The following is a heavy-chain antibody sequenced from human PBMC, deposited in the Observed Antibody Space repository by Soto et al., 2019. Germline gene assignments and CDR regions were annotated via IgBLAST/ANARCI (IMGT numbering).Heavy chain of an antibody. V-gene: IGHV4-34*01. CDR2: INHSGST. CDR3: ARWVTMVRGVITYYYCGMDV. CDR1: GGSFSGYY. J-gene: IGHJ6*02. Sequence: SETLSLTCAVYGGSFSGYYWSWIRQPPGKGLEWIGEINHSGSTNYNPPLKSRVTISVDTSKNQFSLKLSSVTAADTAVYYCARWVTMVRGVITYYYCGMDVWGQGTTVTVSS. D-gene: IGHD3-10*01.